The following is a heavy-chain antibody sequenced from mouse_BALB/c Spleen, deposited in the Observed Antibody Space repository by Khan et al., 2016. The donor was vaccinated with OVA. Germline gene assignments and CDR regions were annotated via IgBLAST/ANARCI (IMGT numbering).Heavy chain of an antibody. J-gene: IGHJ4*01. CDR3: AKIFYGNSYAMDY. CDR1: GYTFTDYD. Sequence: VELVESGPELVKPGASVKMSCKASGYTFTDYDIRWVKQRTGQGLEWIGEIYPGSGSAYYNEKFKGKATLTADKSSNTAYMQLSSLTSEDSAVYLCAKIFYGNSYAMDYWGQGTAVTVSS. CDR2: IYPGSGSA. D-gene: IGHD2-1*01. V-gene: IGHV1-77*01.